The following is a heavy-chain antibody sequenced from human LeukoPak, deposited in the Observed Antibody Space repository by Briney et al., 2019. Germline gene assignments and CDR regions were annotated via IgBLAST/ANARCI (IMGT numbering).Heavy chain of an antibody. CDR2: IYSGGST. J-gene: IGHJ4*02. V-gene: IGHV3-66*01. D-gene: IGHD3-22*01. CDR3: ASEGSRDSSGYYEHQ. Sequence: PGGSLRLSCAASGFTVSSNYMSWVRQAPGKGLEWVSVIYSGGSTYYADSVKGRFTISRDNSKNTLYLQMNSLRAEDTAVYYCASEGSRDSSGYYEHQWGQGTLVTVSS. CDR1: GFTVSSNY.